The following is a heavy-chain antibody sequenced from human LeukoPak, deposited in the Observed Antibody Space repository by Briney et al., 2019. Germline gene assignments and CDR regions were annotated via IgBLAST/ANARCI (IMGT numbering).Heavy chain of an antibody. V-gene: IGHV1-69*13. CDR3: ARDTVVVPAAIYSFDH. CDR2: IIPIFGTA. Sequence: GASVKVSCKASGDTFISYAISWVRQAPGQGLEWMGGIIPIFGTANYAQKFQGRVTITADESTSTAYMELSSLRSEDTAVYYCARDTVVVPAAIYSFDHWGQGTLVTVSS. CDR1: GDTFISYA. D-gene: IGHD2-2*02. J-gene: IGHJ4*02.